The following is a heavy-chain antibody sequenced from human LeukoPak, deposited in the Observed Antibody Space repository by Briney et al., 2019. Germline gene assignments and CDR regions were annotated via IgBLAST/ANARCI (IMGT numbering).Heavy chain of an antibody. Sequence: SETLSLSCTVSGGSISSYYWSWIRQPPGKGLEWIGYIYYSGSTNYNPSLKSRVTISVDTSKNQFSLKLSSVTAADTAVYYCARDRGRWLHRDAFDIWGQGTMVTVSS. D-gene: IGHD5-24*01. V-gene: IGHV4-59*01. J-gene: IGHJ3*02. CDR1: GGSISSYY. CDR2: IYYSGST. CDR3: ARDRGRWLHRDAFDI.